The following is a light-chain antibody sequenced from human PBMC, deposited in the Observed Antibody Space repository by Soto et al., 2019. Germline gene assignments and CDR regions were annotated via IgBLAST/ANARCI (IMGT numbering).Light chain of an antibody. CDR3: LQYNSYPYT. CDR1: EGISNS. V-gene: IGKV1-17*03. J-gene: IGKJ2*01. CDR2: NAS. Sequence: DIQMTQSPSAMSASVGDRVTITCRANEGISNSLAWFQQKPGKVPKRLTYNASSLQSGVPSRFSGSGSGTEFTLTISNLQPEDFATYYCLQYNSYPYTFGQGTKLEIK.